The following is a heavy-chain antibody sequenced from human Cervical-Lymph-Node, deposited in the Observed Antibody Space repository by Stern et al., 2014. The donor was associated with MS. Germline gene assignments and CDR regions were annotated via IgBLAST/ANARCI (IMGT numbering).Heavy chain of an antibody. CDR1: GGTFSSYA. CDR3: ASTTGTTFYYGMDV. CDR2: IIPIFGTA. Sequence: QVQLMQSGAEVTKPGSSVKVSCKASGGTFSSYAIDWVRQVPGQGLEWMGGIIPIFGTANYAQKFQGRVTITADESTSTAYMKLSRLRSEDTAVYYCASTTGTTFYYGMDVWGQGTTVTVSS. J-gene: IGHJ6*02. D-gene: IGHD1-1*01. V-gene: IGHV1-69*01.